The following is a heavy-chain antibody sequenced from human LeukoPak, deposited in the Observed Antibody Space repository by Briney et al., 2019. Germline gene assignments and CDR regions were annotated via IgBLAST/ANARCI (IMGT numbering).Heavy chain of an antibody. D-gene: IGHD6-13*01. CDR3: ARHGSSWYSYFDY. J-gene: IGHJ4*02. CDR1: GFTFSSYG. Sequence: PGGSLRLSCAASGFTFSSYGMHWVRQAPGKGLEWVAVISYDGSNKYYADSVKGRFTISRDNSKNTLYLQMNSLRAEDTAVYYCARHGSSWYSYFDYWGQGTLVTVSS. CDR2: ISYDGSNK. V-gene: IGHV3-30*03.